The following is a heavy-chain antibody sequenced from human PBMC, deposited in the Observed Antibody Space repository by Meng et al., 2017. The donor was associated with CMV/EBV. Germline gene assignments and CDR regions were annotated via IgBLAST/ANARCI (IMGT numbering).Heavy chain of an antibody. CDR3: ARHASWILGGMDV. CDR2: IYPGDSDT. J-gene: IGHJ6*02. CDR1: GYSFASYW. D-gene: IGHD5-12*01. Sequence: GESLKISCKGSGYSFASYWIGWVRQMPGKGLEWMGIIYPGDSDTRYSPSCQGQVTISADKSISTAYLQWSSLKASDTAMYYCARHASWILGGMDVWGRGTTVTVSS. V-gene: IGHV5-51*01.